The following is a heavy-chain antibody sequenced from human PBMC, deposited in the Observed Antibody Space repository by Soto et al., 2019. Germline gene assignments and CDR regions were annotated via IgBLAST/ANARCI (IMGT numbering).Heavy chain of an antibody. V-gene: IGHV5-10-1*01. J-gene: IGHJ3*01. CDR1: GYSFTSYY. D-gene: IGHD2-15*01. Sequence: ESLKISCEGSGYSFTSYYITWVRQMPGKGLEWLGRIDASDSETSYSPSFQGHVTISTDKSITTAYLQWSSLKASDTAMYYCARALRYCSGGSCYSGSDALDVWGQGTMVTVSS. CDR2: IDASDSET. CDR3: ARALRYCSGGSCYSGSDALDV.